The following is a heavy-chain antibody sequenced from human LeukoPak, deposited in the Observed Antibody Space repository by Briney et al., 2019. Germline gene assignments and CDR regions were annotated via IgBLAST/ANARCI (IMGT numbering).Heavy chain of an antibody. V-gene: IGHV1-24*01. CDR3: ARNSYGDYESSFWFDP. J-gene: IGHJ5*02. CDR1: GYTLTELS. D-gene: IGHD4-17*01. CDR2: FDPEDGET. Sequence: ASVKVSCKVSGYTLTELSMHWVRQAPGKGLEWMGGFDPEDGETIYAQKFQGRVTMTEDTSTDTAYMELSSLRSEDTAVYYCARNSYGDYESSFWFDPWGQGTLVTVSS.